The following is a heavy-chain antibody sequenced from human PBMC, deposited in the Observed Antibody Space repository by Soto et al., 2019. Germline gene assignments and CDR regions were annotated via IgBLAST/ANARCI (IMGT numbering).Heavy chain of an antibody. Sequence: GGSLRLSCAASGFTFSRHGMHWVRQAPGKGLEWVAVISYDGTNKYYADSVKGRFTISRDNSKNTLYLQMNSLRAEDTAVYYCAKESAEGSLDYYYYYMDVWGKGTTVTVSS. V-gene: IGHV3-30*18. CDR3: AKESAEGSLDYYYYYMDV. CDR1: GFTFSRHG. D-gene: IGHD2-15*01. CDR2: ISYDGTNK. J-gene: IGHJ6*03.